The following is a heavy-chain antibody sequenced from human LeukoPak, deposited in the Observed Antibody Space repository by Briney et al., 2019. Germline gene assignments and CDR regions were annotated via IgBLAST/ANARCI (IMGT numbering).Heavy chain of an antibody. CDR1: GFTLSSYE. CDR2: ISGSSSNV. D-gene: IGHD5-18*01. V-gene: IGHV3-48*03. CDR3: ARGFRDTAMFLDY. J-gene: IGHJ4*02. Sequence: GGSLRLSCAASGFTLSSYEMNWVRQAPGKGLEWISAISGSSSNVYYAASVRGRFTISRDNAENSLYLQLNTMRAEDTAVYYCARGFRDTAMFLDYWGQGTLVTVSS.